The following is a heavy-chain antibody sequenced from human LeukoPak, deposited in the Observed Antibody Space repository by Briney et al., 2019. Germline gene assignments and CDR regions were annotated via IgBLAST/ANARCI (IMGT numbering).Heavy chain of an antibody. CDR3: ARPRHYYDSSGPNAFDI. D-gene: IGHD3-22*01. V-gene: IGHV1-8*03. Sequence: GASEKVSCTASGYTGSSYDINWVRHATRQGLGWMGWRNPNSGNTGYAQKFQGRVTITRNTSISTAYMELSSLRSEDTAVYYCARPRHYYDSSGPNAFDIWGQGTMVTVSS. J-gene: IGHJ3*02. CDR2: RNPNSGNT. CDR1: GYTGSSYD.